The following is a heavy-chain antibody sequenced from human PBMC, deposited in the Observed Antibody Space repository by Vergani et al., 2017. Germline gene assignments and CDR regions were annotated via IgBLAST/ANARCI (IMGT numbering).Heavy chain of an antibody. CDR3: VSDFWSGYSEATNWYFDL. CDR1: GFTFSSYA. J-gene: IGHJ2*01. Sequence: EVQLLESGGGLVQPGGSLRLSCAASGFTFSSYAMSWVRQAPGKGLEWVSAISGSGGSTYYADSVKGGFTISRDNSKNTLFLQMKSLRAEDTAVYYCVSDFWSGYSEATNWYFDLWGRGTLVTVSS. V-gene: IGHV3-23*01. D-gene: IGHD3-3*01. CDR2: ISGSGGST.